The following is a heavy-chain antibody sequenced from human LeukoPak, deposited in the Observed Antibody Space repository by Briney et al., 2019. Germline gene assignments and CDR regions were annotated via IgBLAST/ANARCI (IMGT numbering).Heavy chain of an antibody. CDR2: ISGSGGNT. CDR1: GFTFSISA. Sequence: GGSLRLSCAASGFTFSISAMDWVRQAPGKGLECVSAISGSGGNTYYADSVKGRFTISRDHSKTTLFLQMNSLRAGDTAVYYCAKDLHDYGNYVGWFDSWGQGTLVTASS. D-gene: IGHD4-11*01. CDR3: AKDLHDYGNYVGWFDS. V-gene: IGHV3-23*01. J-gene: IGHJ5*01.